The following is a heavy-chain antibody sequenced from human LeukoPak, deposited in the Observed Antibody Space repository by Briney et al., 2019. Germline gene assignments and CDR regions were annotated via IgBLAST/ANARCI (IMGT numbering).Heavy chain of an antibody. CDR1: GLPITTNT. CDR3: ARGALFVMGV. J-gene: IGHJ6*03. CDR2: IVSVDGGP. V-gene: IGHV3-23*01. Sequence: GGTLRHSCAASGLPITTNTMSWVRQSPRKGLEWVSGIVSVDGGPTYADSVKGRFIISRDNSKNTLHLQLNRLRAEDTAGYSFARGALFVMGVWGKGTT.